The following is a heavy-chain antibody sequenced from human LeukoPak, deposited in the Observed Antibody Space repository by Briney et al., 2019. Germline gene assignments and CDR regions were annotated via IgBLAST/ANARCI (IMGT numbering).Heavy chain of an antibody. J-gene: IGHJ5*02. CDR1: GFTFSSYG. V-gene: IGHV3-7*01. Sequence: GGSLRLSCAASGFTFSSYGMSWVRQAPGKGLEWVANIKQSGSEKYYVDSVKGRFTISRDNAKNSLYLQMNSLRAEDTAVYYCARDPSSGWYVGWFDPWGQGTLVTVSS. CDR2: IKQSGSEK. CDR3: ARDPSSGWYVGWFDP. D-gene: IGHD6-19*01.